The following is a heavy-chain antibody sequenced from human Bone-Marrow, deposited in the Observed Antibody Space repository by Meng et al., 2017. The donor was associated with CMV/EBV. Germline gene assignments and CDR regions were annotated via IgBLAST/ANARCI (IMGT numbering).Heavy chain of an antibody. CDR1: GCTFSSYA. CDR3: AKDPVILEWSRYYYYYYGMDV. J-gene: IGHJ6*02. V-gene: IGHV3-23*01. Sequence: GESLKISCPASGCTFSSYAMSWVRQATGKGLEWVSAISGSGGSTYYADSVKGRFTISRDNSKNTLYLQMNSLRAEDTAVYYCAKDPVILEWSRYYYYYYGMDVWGQGPTVTVSS. CDR2: ISGSGGST. D-gene: IGHD3-3*01.